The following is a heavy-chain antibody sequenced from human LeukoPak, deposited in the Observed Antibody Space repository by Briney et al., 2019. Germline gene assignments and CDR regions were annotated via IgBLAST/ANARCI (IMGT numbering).Heavy chain of an antibody. CDR1: GYSFTSYW. V-gene: IGHV5-51*07. D-gene: IGHD1-26*01. CDR2: IYPGDSDT. J-gene: IGHJ6*03. Sequence: GESLKFSCKGSGYSFTSYWIGWVHQMPGKGLEWMGIIYPGDSDTRYSPSFQGQVTISADKSISTAYLQWSSLKASDTAMYYCARRGGVGAKWGYYYYMDVWGKGTTVTVSS. CDR3: ARRGGVGAKWGYYYYMDV.